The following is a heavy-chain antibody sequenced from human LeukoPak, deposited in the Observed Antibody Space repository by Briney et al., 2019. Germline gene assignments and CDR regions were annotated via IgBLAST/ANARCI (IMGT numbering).Heavy chain of an antibody. V-gene: IGHV3-48*03. CDR1: GFTFSSYE. D-gene: IGHD3-3*01. CDR2: ISSSGSTI. CDR3: AREHYDFWSGYSTSFDY. J-gene: IGHJ4*02. Sequence: PGGSLRLSCAASGFTFSSYEMNWVRQAPGKGLEWVSYISSSGSTIYYADSVKGRFTISRDNAKNSLYLRMNSLRAEDTAVYYCAREHYDFWSGYSTSFDYWGQGTLVTVSS.